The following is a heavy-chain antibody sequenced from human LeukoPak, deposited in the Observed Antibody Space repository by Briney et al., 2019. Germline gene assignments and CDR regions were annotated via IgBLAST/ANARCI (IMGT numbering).Heavy chain of an antibody. J-gene: IGHJ4*02. D-gene: IGHD3-16*01. Sequence: GGSLRLSCVASGFIFRDYAMSWVRQTPAGGLEWVSSLRSDGETFYTDSVKGRFTLSRDHSRNTVYLQLSNPRVEDTAVYYCAKASWVSSADAVLWGQGTLVTVS. V-gene: IGHV3-23*01. CDR2: LRSDGET. CDR1: GFIFRDYA. CDR3: AKASWVSSADAVL.